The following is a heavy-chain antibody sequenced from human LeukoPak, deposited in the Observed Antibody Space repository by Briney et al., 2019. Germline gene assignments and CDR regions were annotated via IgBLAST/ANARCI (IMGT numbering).Heavy chain of an antibody. V-gene: IGHV3-74*01. CDR1: GFTFNYFW. Sequence: GGSLRLSCAASGFTFNYFWMHWVRQVPGKGLMWFSGINNDRTATYYADSVKGRFTISRDNAKNTVYLQMNGLRAEDTTVYYCATVSEYWGQGTLVTVSS. CDR2: INNDRTAT. J-gene: IGHJ4*02. CDR3: ATVSEY.